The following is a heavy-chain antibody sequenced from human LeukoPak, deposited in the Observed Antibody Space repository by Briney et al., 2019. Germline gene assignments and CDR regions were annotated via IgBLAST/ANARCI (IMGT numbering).Heavy chain of an antibody. J-gene: IGHJ3*02. D-gene: IGHD3-22*01. CDR3: ARDHTNYDSSAFDI. CDR1: GYTFTGYY. V-gene: IGHV1-2*04. CDR2: INPNSGGT. Sequence: ASVKVSCKASGYTFTGYYMHWLRQAPGQGLEWMGWINPNSGGTNYAQKFQGWVTMTRDTSISTAYMELSRLRSDDTAVYYCARDHTNYDSSAFDIWGQGTMVTVSS.